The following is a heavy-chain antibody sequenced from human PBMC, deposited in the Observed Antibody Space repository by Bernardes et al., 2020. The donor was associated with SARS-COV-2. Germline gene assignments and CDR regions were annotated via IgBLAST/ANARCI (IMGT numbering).Heavy chain of an antibody. CDR2: IKQDGSEK. D-gene: IGHD3-10*01. J-gene: IGHJ6*02. CDR1: GFTFSSYW. V-gene: IGHV3-7*04. Sequence: GGSLRLSCAASGFTFSSYWMSWVRQAPGKGLEWVANIKQDGSEKYYVDSVKGRFTISRDNAKNSLYLQMNSLRAEDTAVYYCARDQYYGSGSYLFYYGMDVWDQGTTVTVSS. CDR3: ARDQYYGSGSYLFYYGMDV.